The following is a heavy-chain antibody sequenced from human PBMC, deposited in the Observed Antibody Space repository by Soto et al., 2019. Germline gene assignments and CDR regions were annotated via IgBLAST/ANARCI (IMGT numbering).Heavy chain of an antibody. CDR2: IYYSGST. J-gene: IGHJ3*02. V-gene: IGHV4-30-4*01. Sequence: SETLSLTCTVSGGSISSGDYYWSWIRQPPGKGLEWIGYIYYSGSTYYNPSLKSRVTISVDTSKNQFSLKLSSVTAADTAVYYCARASSDTAMVRRDAFDIWGQGTMVTVSS. CDR3: ARASSDTAMVRRDAFDI. D-gene: IGHD5-18*01. CDR1: GGSISSGDYY.